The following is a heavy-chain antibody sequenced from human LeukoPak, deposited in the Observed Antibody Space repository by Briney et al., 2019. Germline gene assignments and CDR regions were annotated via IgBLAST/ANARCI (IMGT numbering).Heavy chain of an antibody. CDR1: GFSLSTSGVG. V-gene: IGHV2-5*02. Sequence: SGPALVKPTQTLTLTCTFSGFSLSTSGVGVGWIRQPPGKALQWLALISWDDEKYYSPSLKSRLSISRDTSRNQVVLTMTNMDPLDTGTYFCAHSYYFGSRSYYNVWFAPWGLGTLVSVSS. CDR3: AHSYYFGSRSYYNVWFAP. J-gene: IGHJ5*02. D-gene: IGHD3-10*01. CDR2: ISWDDEK.